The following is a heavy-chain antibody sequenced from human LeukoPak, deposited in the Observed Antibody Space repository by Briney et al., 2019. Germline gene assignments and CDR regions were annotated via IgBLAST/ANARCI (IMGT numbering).Heavy chain of an antibody. Sequence: PSETLSLTCAVYGGSFSGYYWSWIRQPPGKGLEWIGEINHSGSTNYNPSLKCRVTISVDTSKNQFSLKLSSVTAADTAVYYCARDGGYSVSSFDPWGQGTLVTVSS. V-gene: IGHV4-34*01. CDR3: ARDGGYSVSSFDP. J-gene: IGHJ5*02. D-gene: IGHD4-17*01. CDR2: INHSGST. CDR1: GGSFSGYY.